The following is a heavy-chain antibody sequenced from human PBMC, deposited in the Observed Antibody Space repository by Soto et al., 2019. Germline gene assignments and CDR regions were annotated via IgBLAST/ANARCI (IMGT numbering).Heavy chain of an antibody. CDR1: GGSISSSNW. CDR2: IYHSGST. Sequence: SETLSLTCAVSGGSISSSNWWSWVRQPPGKGLEWIGEIYHSGSTNYNPSLKSRVTISVDKSKNQFSLKLSSVTAADTAVYYCARVMSLSRYCSSTSCYFDYWGQGTLVTVSS. CDR3: ARVMSLSRYCSSTSCYFDY. V-gene: IGHV4-4*02. D-gene: IGHD2-2*01. J-gene: IGHJ4*02.